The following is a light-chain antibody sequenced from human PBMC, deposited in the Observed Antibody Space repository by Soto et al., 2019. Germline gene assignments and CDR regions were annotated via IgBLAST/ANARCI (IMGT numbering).Light chain of an antibody. V-gene: IGLV1-47*02. CDR3: ATWDDSLAGGV. CDR2: SNN. CDR1: SSNIGNNY. J-gene: IGLJ3*02. Sequence: QSVLTQPPSLSATPGQRVTLSCSGNSSNIGNNYVCWYKQVPGTAPKVIMFSNNQRPSGVPDRFSGAKTGTSASLAINGLQSEDEADYYCATWDDSLAGGVFGGGTKLTVL.